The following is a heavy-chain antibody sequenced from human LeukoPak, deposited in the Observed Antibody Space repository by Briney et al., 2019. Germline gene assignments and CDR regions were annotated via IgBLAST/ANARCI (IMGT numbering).Heavy chain of an antibody. V-gene: IGHV1-69*13. J-gene: IGHJ6*02. CDR3: AGRQLRFGDHYGMDV. Sequence: ASVKVSCKASGGTFSSYAISWVRQAPGQGLEWMGGIIPIFGTANYAQKFQGRVTITADESTSTAYMELSSLRSEDTAVYYCAGRQLRFGDHYGMDVWGQGTTVTVSS. CDR1: GGTFSSYA. CDR2: IIPIFGTA. D-gene: IGHD3-3*01.